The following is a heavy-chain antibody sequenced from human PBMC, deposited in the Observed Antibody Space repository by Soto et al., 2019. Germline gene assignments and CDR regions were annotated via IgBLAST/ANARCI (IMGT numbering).Heavy chain of an antibody. CDR3: IRGSFGYYGP. D-gene: IGHD3-22*01. CDR2: IRNNGYGGTA. CDR1: GFKFGDYA. J-gene: IGHJ5*02. V-gene: IGHV3-49*04. Sequence: GGSLRLSCAASGFKFGDYAMTWVRQAPGKGLEWVGFIRNNGYGGTANYAASVKGRFTISRDDSKTIAYLQMNSLKTEDTAVYYCIRGSFGYYGPWGQGTLVTV.